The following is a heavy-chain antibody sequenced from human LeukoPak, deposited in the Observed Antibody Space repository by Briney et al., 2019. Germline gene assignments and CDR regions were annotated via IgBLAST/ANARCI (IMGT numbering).Heavy chain of an antibody. Sequence: KPGGSLRLSCAASGFTFSSYSMNRVRQAPGKGLEWVSSISSSSSYIYYADSVKGRFTISRDNAKNSLYLQMNSLRAEDTAVYYCARVSVQTEPYYFDYWGQGTLVTVSS. V-gene: IGHV3-21*04. CDR3: ARVSVQTEPYYFDY. CDR1: GFTFSSYS. D-gene: IGHD1-1*01. CDR2: ISSSSSYI. J-gene: IGHJ4*02.